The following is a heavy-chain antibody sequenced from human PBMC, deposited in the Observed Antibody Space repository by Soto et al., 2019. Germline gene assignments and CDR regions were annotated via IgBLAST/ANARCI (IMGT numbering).Heavy chain of an antibody. CDR3: AYSTGWYRHDV. CDR2: IFHSGDT. J-gene: IGHJ3*01. Sequence: QVQLQESGPGLVKPSGTLSLTCAVSGDSISNSRWWTWVRQPPGKGLEWIGDIFHSGDTNHNPSLKSRVLISVDKSQNQFSLKVSSVTAADTAVYSCAYSTGWYRHDVWGQGTLVTVSS. D-gene: IGHD6-19*01. CDR1: GDSISNSRW. V-gene: IGHV4-4*02.